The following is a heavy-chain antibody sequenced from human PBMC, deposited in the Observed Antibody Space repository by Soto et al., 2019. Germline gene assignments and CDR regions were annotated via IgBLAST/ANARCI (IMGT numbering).Heavy chain of an antibody. D-gene: IGHD3-3*01. CDR3: ARDSRNYDFWSGYYFYYYGMDV. J-gene: IGHJ6*01. CDR1: GFTFSSYA. V-gene: IGHV3-30-3*01. Sequence: QVQLVESGGGVVQPGRSLRLSCAASGFTFSSYAMHWVRQAPGKGLEWVAVISYDGSNKYYADSVKGRFTISRDNSKNTLYLQMNSLRAEDTAVYYCARDSRNYDFWSGYYFYYYGMDVW. CDR2: ISYDGSNK.